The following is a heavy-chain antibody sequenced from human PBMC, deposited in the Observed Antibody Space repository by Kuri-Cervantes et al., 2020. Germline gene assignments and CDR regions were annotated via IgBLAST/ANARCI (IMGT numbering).Heavy chain of an antibody. V-gene: IGHV1-69*05. J-gene: IGHJ6*03. CDR2: IIPIFGTA. Sequence: SVKVSCKASGGTFSSYAISWVRQAPGQGLEWMGGIIPIFGTANYAQKFQGRVTITTDESTSTAYMELSSLRSEDTAVYYCARARDPATIAWDYYYYMDVWGKGTTVTVSS. CDR3: ARARDPATIAWDYYYYMDV. CDR1: GGTFSSYA. D-gene: IGHD1-26*01.